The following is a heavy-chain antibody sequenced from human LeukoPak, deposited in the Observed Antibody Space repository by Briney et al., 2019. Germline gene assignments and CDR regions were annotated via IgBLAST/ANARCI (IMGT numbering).Heavy chain of an antibody. D-gene: IGHD6-6*01. J-gene: IGHJ4*02. CDR1: GYSFTTYW. CDR3: ARLGSSIAARSYYFDY. V-gene: IGHV5-51*01. Sequence: GESLKISCNDSGYSFTTYWTAWVRQMPGKGLEWMGIIYPGDPDTRYSPSFQGQVTISVDKSISTAYLQWNSLKASDTAMYYCARLGSSIAARSYYFDYWGQGTLVTVSS. CDR2: IYPGDPDT.